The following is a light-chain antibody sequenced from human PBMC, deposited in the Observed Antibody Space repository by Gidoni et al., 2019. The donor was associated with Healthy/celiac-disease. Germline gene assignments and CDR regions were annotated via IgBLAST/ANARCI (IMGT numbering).Light chain of an antibody. CDR3: QQYNSYSYT. V-gene: IGKV1-5*03. CDR1: QSISSW. CDR2: KAS. J-gene: IGKJ2*01. Sequence: DIQMTQSPSTLSASVGDRVTITCRDSQSISSWLDWYQQKPGKAPKLLIYKASSLESGVPSRFSGSGSGTEFTLTISSLHPDDFATYYCQQYNSYSYTFGQGTKLEIK.